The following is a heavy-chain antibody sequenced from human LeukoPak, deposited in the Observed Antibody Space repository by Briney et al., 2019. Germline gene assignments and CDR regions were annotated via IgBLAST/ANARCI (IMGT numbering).Heavy chain of an antibody. CDR3: ARGEAGYSSSWVYYYYYMDV. CDR1: GGSFSGYY. V-gene: IGHV4-34*01. Sequence: TSETLSLTCAVYGGSFSGYYWSWIRQPPGKGLEWIGSIYYSGSTYYNPSLKSRVTISVDTSKNQFSLKLSSATAADTAVYYCARGEAGYSSSWVYYYYYMDVWGKGTTVTISS. CDR2: IYYSGST. J-gene: IGHJ6*03. D-gene: IGHD6-13*01.